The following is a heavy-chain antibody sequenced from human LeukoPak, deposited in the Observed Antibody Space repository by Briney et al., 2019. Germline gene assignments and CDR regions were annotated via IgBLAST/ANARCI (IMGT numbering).Heavy chain of an antibody. CDR1: GFTFSSYA. CDR3: VKDRGGSPFYGMDV. D-gene: IGHD1-26*01. CDR2: ISGSGGAGT. J-gene: IGHJ6*02. Sequence: GGSLRLSCTGSGFTFSSYAMSWVRQAPGKGLEWVSTISGSGGAGTYYADSVKGRFTVSRDNSRNTLYLPMNSLRAEDTAVYYCVKDRGGSPFYGMDVWGQGTTVTVSS. V-gene: IGHV3-23*01.